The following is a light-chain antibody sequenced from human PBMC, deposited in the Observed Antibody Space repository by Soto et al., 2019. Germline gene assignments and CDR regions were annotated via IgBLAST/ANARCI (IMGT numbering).Light chain of an antibody. J-gene: IGLJ3*02. Sequence: QTVVTQEPSFSVSPGGTVTLTCALSSGSVSTKYYPSWYQQTPGQAPRTLIYSTNTRSSGVPDRFSGSILGNKAALTITGAQADDESDYYCVLYMGNGIWVFGGGTKLTVL. CDR3: VLYMGNGIWV. V-gene: IGLV8-61*01. CDR2: STN. CDR1: SGSVSTKYY.